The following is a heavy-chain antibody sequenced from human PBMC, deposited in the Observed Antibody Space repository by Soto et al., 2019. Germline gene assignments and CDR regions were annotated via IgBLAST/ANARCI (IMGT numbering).Heavy chain of an antibody. CDR2: ITHTVTNA. D-gene: IGHD6-19*01. CDR3: ARARCNGWYSYY. V-gene: IGHV3-21*01. J-gene: IGHJ4*02. CDR1: GFSFSDYS. Sequence: PGGSLRLSCTASGFSFSDYSFNWVRQAPGKGLEWVSSITHTVTNAYYADSVKGRFTISKDSADNSLILQMTSLRAEDTAVYHCARARCNGWYSYYWGQGTLVTVSS.